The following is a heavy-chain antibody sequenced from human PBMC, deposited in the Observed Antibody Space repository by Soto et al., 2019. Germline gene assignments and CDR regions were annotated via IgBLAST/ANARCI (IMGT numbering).Heavy chain of an antibody. CDR3: ASSPTATYGDYGWFDP. CDR2: ISAYNGNT. J-gene: IGHJ5*02. D-gene: IGHD4-17*01. CDR1: GYTFTSDG. V-gene: IGHV1-18*01. Sequence: QVQLVQSGAEVKKPGASVKVSCKASGYTFTSDGISWVRQAPGQGLEWMGWISAYNGNTNYAQKLQGRVTMTTDTSTSTAYMELRSLRSDDTAVYYCASSPTATYGDYGWFDPWGQGTLVTVSS.